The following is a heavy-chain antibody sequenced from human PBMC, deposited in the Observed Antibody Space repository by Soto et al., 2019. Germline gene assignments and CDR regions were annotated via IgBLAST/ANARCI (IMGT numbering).Heavy chain of an antibody. Sequence: EVQLVESGGGLVQPGGSLRLSCSDSGLIFSSYWMSWLRQAPGKGLEWVASMNEYGSERYYVDSVKGRFTSSRDNAKNSLYLQMTGLRAEDTAVYYCARATGADQEDYWGQGTLVTVSS. CDR1: GLIFSSYW. D-gene: IGHD2-2*01. J-gene: IGHJ4*02. V-gene: IGHV3-7*04. CDR3: ARATGADQEDY. CDR2: MNEYGSER.